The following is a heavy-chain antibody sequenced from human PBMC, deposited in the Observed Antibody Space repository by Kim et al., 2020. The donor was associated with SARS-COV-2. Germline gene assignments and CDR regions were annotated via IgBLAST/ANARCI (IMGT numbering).Heavy chain of an antibody. J-gene: IGHJ6*02. Sequence: SETLSLTCTVSGGSISSYYWSWIRQPPGKGLEWIGYIYYSGSTNYNPSLKSRVTISVDTSKNQFSLKLSSVTAADTAVYYCARSQYSSSWGYYYGMDVWGQGTTVTVSS. CDR2: IYYSGST. D-gene: IGHD6-13*01. V-gene: IGHV4-59*08. CDR3: ARSQYSSSWGYYYGMDV. CDR1: GGSISSYY.